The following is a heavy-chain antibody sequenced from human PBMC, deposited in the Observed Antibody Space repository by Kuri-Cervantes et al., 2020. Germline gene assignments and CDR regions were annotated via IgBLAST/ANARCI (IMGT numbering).Heavy chain of an antibody. CDR2: INPNSGGT. CDR3: ARGRKTTVAPPLDY. CDR1: GYTFTSYD. V-gene: IGHV1-2*02. D-gene: IGHD4-23*01. J-gene: IGHJ4*02. Sequence: ASVKVSCKASGYTFTSYDINWVRQATGQGLEWMGWINPNSGGTNYAQKFQGRVTMTRDTSISTAYMELSRVRSDDTAVYYCARGRKTTVAPPLDYWGQGTLVTVSS.